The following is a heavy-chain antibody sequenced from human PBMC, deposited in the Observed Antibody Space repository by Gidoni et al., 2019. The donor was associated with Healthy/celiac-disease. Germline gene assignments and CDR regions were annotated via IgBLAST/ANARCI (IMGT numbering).Heavy chain of an antibody. CDR3: ARQTYRWLQPLG. D-gene: IGHD5-12*01. CDR2: IYYSGST. CDR1: GGSISSSSYY. J-gene: IGHJ4*02. Sequence: QLQLQESGPGLVKPSETLSLTCTVSGGSISSSSYYWGWIRQPPGKGLEWIGSIYYSGSTYYNPSLKSRVTISVDTSKNQFSLKLSSVTAADTAVYYCARQTYRWLQPLGWGQGTLVTVSS. V-gene: IGHV4-39*01.